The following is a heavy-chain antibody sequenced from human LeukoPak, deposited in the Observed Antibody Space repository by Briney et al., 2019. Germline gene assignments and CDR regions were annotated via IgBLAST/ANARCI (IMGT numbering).Heavy chain of an antibody. CDR1: GGSISSYY. D-gene: IGHD4-23*01. CDR3: ARGGGGNTGAFDI. J-gene: IGHJ3*02. Sequence: SETLSLTCTVSGGSISSYYWSWIRQPPGKGLEWIGYLYYSGSTNYNPSLKSRVTISVDTSKNQFSLKLSSVTAADTAVYYCARGGGGNTGAFDIWGQGTMVTVSS. V-gene: IGHV4-59*01. CDR2: LYYSGST.